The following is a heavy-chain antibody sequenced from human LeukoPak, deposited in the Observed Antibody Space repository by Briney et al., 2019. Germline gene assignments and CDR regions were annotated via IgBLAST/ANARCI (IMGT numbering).Heavy chain of an antibody. CDR3: ASNILTGYAFDY. D-gene: IGHD3-9*01. CDR1: GYTFTGYY. CDR2: IKPNSDGT. Sequence: GASVKVSCKASGYTFTGYYMHWVRQAPGQGLEWMELIKPNSDGTNYAQKFQGRVTMTRDTSISTAYRELSRLRSDDTAVYYCASNILTGYAFDYWGQGTLVTVSS. J-gene: IGHJ4*02. V-gene: IGHV1-2*02.